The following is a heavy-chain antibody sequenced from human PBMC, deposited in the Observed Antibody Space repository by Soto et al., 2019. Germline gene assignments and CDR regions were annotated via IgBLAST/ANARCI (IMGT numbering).Heavy chain of an antibody. D-gene: IGHD2-15*01. V-gene: IGHV3-15*01. CDR2: IKSKRDGGTT. CDR1: GFTFSNAW. Sequence: EVQLVESGGGLVKPGGSLRLSCAASGFTFSNAWMSWVRQAPGKGLEWVGRIKSKRDGGTTDYAAPVKDRFPISRDDSKNTLYLPVRSLKPEDTDVYYCTTDNCSGGRCTGWDVGGKGTTVTVSS. J-gene: IGHJ6*04. CDR3: TTDNCSGGRCTGWDV.